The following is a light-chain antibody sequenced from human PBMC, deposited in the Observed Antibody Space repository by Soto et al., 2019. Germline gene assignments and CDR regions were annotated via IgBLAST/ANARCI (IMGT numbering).Light chain of an antibody. CDR3: SSYTKSSTVV. J-gene: IGLJ2*01. V-gene: IGLV2-14*01. CDR1: SSDVGGYNY. CDR2: EVS. Sequence: QSALTHTASVSGSPGQSITISCTGTSSDVGGYNYVSWYQHHPGKAPKLMIYEVSNRPSGISNRFSGSKSGNTASLTISGRQAEDEADYYCSSYTKSSTVVFGGGTKRTVL.